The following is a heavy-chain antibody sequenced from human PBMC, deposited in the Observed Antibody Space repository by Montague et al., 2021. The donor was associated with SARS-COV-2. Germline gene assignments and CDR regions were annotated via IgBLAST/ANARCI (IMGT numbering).Heavy chain of an antibody. CDR3: ARGAPTITMIVVVFTGAGWYFDL. J-gene: IGHJ2*01. CDR2: IYYSGSVTT. D-gene: IGHD3-22*01. V-gene: IGHV4-59*13. CDR1: GGSINNYY. Sequence: ETLSLTCSVSGGSINNYYWGWVRQSPGKGLEWIGYIYYSGSVTTSYNPSLKSRVSISVDTSENQFSLRSTSVTAADTAVYYCARGAPTITMIVVVFTGAGWYFDLWGRGTLVTVSS.